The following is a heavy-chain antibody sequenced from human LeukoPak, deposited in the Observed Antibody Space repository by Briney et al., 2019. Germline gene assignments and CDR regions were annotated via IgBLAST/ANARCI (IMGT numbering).Heavy chain of an antibody. Sequence: GGSLRLSCAASGFTFSSYAMHWVRQVPGKGLGYVSAISSSGGSTYYANSVKGRFTISRDNSKNTLYLQMGSLRTEDMAIYYCARGPDVVLVSHWSFFDYWGQGTLVTVPS. CDR2: ISSSGGST. V-gene: IGHV3-64*01. CDR1: GFTFSSYA. D-gene: IGHD2-8*02. CDR3: ARGPDVVLVSHWSFFDY. J-gene: IGHJ4*02.